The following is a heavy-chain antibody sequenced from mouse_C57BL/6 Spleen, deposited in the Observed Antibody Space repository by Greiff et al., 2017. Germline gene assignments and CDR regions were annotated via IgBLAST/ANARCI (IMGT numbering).Heavy chain of an antibody. CDR2: INPNNGGT. V-gene: IGHV1-22*01. CDR1: GYTFTDYN. Sequence: VQLKESGPELVKPGASVKMSCKASGYTFTDYNMHWVKQSHGKSLEWIGYINPNNGGTSYNQKFKGKATLTVNKSSSTAYMELRSLTSEDSAVYYCASGATVVAGDYWGQGTTLTVSS. CDR3: ASGATVVAGDY. D-gene: IGHD1-1*01. J-gene: IGHJ2*01.